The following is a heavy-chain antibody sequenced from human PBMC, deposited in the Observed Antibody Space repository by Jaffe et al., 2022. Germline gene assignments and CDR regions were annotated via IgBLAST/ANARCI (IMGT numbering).Heavy chain of an antibody. CDR2: IYYSGST. CDR1: GGSISSSSYY. CDR3: ARRYYYGSGSYYFWFDP. D-gene: IGHD3-10*01. Sequence: QLQLQESGPGLVKPSETLSLTCTVSGGSISSSSYYWGWIRQPPGKGLEWIGSIYYSGSTYYNPSLKSRVTISVDTSKNQFSLKLSSVTAADTAVYYCARRYYYGSGSYYFWFDPWGQGTLVTVSS. V-gene: IGHV4-39*01. J-gene: IGHJ5*02.